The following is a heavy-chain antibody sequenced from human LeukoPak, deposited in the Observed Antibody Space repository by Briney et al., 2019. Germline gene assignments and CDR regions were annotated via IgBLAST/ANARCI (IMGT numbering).Heavy chain of an antibody. CDR3: ASLVVVPAAYFDY. Sequence: SETLSLTCTVSGGSISSYYWSWIRQPPGKGLEWIGYIYYSGSTNYNPSLKSRVTISVNTSKNQFSLKLSSVTAADTAVYYCASLVVVPAAYFDYWGQGTLVTVSS. J-gene: IGHJ4*02. D-gene: IGHD2-2*01. CDR1: GGSISSYY. CDR2: IYYSGST. V-gene: IGHV4-59*01.